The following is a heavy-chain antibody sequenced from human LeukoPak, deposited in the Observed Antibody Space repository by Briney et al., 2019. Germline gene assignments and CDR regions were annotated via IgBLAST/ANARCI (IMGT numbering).Heavy chain of an antibody. V-gene: IGHV4-4*02. CDR2: IYHTGNT. CDR1: GGSISSSNW. J-gene: IGHJ4*02. D-gene: IGHD1-26*01. CDR3: ARRSGSYLAVGFGY. Sequence: SETLSLTCDVSGGSISSSNWWNWVRQPPGKGLEWIGEIYHTGNTNYNPSLKSRVTISVDTSKNQFSLKLSSVTAADTAVYYCARRSGSYLAVGFGYWGQGTLVTVSS.